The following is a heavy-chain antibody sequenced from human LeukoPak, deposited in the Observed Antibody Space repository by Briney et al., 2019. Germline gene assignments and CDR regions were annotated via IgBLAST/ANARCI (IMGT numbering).Heavy chain of an antibody. CDR3: SRDRADSSGYLTYDY. V-gene: IGHV3-30*03. D-gene: IGHD3-22*01. CDR2: ISYDGSNK. CDR1: GFTFNSFW. J-gene: IGHJ4*02. Sequence: GGSLRLSCAASGFTFNSFWMTWVRQAPGKGLEWVAVISYDGSNKYYADSVKGRFTISRDNSKNTLYLQMNSLRAEDTAVYYRSRDRADSSGYLTYDYWGQGTLVTVSS.